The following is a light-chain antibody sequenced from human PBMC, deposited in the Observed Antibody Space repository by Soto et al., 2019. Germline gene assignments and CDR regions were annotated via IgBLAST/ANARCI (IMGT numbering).Light chain of an antibody. CDR3: QQYNNWPPT. CDR1: QSVSSY. J-gene: IGKJ1*01. CDR2: GAS. V-gene: IGKV3-15*01. Sequence: EVVMTQSPATLSVSPGEGATLSCRASQSVSSYLAWYQRKPGQVPRLLIYGASTRATGIPARFSGGGSGTEFTLTISSLQSEDSAVYYCQQYNNWPPTFGQGTKVDIK.